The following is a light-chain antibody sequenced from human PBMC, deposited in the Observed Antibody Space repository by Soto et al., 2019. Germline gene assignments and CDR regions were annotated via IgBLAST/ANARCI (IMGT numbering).Light chain of an antibody. CDR1: QSVRSNY. Sequence: EIVLTQSPGTLSLSSGERATLSCRASQSVRSNYLAWYQQKPGQAPRLLIYGASSRAAGIPDRFGGSGSGTNFTLALSRLEPEDFALYYWQQYGSSALTFGGGPKVEIK. CDR3: QQYGSSALT. V-gene: IGKV3-20*01. CDR2: GAS. J-gene: IGKJ4*02.